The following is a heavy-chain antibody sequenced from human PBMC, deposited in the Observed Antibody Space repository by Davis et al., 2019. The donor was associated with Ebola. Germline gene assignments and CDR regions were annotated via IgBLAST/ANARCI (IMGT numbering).Heavy chain of an antibody. D-gene: IGHD2-21*01. CDR3: ATSLGYGDYDSF. CDR2: IYYSGST. CDR1: GGSIGSSSFY. J-gene: IGHJ4*02. V-gene: IGHV4-39*01. Sequence: SETLSLTCTVSGGSIGSSSFYWGWIRQPPGEGLEWIGSIYYSGSTHFSPSLRSRVTISMDTSKNQFSLKLNSVTAADTAVYFCATSLGYGDYDSFWGRGTLVIVSS.